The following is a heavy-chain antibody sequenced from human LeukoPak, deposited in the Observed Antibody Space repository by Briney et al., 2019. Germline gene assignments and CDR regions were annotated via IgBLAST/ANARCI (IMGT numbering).Heavy chain of an antibody. V-gene: IGHV4-39*07. D-gene: IGHD5-12*01. Sequence: SETLSLTCTVSGVSISSSSYYWGWLRQPPGKGLEWFGSIYYSGSTYYNPSLKSRVTISVDTSKNQFSLKLSSVTAAATAVYYCARGVSGYDLFGFDPWGQGTLVTVSS. CDR2: IYYSGST. CDR3: ARGVSGYDLFGFDP. CDR1: GVSISSSSYY. J-gene: IGHJ5*02.